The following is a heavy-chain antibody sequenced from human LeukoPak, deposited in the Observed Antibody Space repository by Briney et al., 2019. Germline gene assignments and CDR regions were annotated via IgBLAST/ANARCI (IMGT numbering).Heavy chain of an antibody. CDR3: ARQFCSSTSCYSYSSSWYGGLGFDY. Sequence: SETLSLTYSVSGGSIISSTHYWGWIRQPPGKGVEWIGSIYDSGSTYYNPSLKSRVTISVDTSKNQFSLKLSSVAAADTAVYYCARQFCSSTSCYSYSSSWYGGLGFDYWGQGTLVTVSS. D-gene: IGHD2-2*01. CDR1: GGSIISSTHY. CDR2: IYDSGST. J-gene: IGHJ4*02. V-gene: IGHV4-39*01.